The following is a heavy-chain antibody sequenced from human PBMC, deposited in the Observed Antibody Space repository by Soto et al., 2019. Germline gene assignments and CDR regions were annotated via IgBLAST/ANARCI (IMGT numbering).Heavy chain of an antibody. CDR3: ARGYEQQSLYYYYYMDV. D-gene: IGHD6-13*01. CDR2: IYYSGST. V-gene: IGHV4-31*03. Sequence: SETLSLTCTVSGGSISSGGYYWSWIRQHPGKGLEWIGYIYYSGSTYYNPSLKSRVTISVDTSKNQFSLKLSSVTAADTAVYYCARGYEQQSLYYYYYMDVWGKGTTVTVSS. J-gene: IGHJ6*03. CDR1: GGSISSGGYY.